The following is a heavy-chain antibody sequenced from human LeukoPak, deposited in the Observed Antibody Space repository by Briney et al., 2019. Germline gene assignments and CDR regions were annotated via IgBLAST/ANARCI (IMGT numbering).Heavy chain of an antibody. CDR1: GGSISSNYW. D-gene: IGHD6-19*01. CDR3: ATNSGWRFDY. V-gene: IGHV4-4*02. J-gene: IGHJ4*02. Sequence: SESLSLTCAVSGGSISSNYWWSWVRQPPGKGLEWIVEIYHSGGTNYNPSLKSRVTISVDKSKNQFSLKLSSVTAADTAVYYCATNSGWRFDYWGQGTLVTVSS. CDR2: IYHSGGT.